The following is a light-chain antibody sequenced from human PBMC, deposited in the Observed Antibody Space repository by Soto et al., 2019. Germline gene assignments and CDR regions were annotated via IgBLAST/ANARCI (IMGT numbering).Light chain of an antibody. CDR2: EVT. Sequence: QSALTQPASVSGSPGQSITISCTGSSSDVGHYDYVSWYQQHPGKVPKLIISEVTVRPLGVSDRFYGSKSGNTASLTISRLQAEDEAHYYCSSYTTAYTQVFGGGTKLT. V-gene: IGLV2-14*01. CDR3: SSYTTAYTQV. CDR1: SSDVGHYDY. J-gene: IGLJ2*01.